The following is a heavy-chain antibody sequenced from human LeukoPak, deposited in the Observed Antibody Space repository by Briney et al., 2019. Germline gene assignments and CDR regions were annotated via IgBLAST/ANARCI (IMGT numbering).Heavy chain of an antibody. CDR3: ASGLRFLDS. Sequence: GGSLRLSCVASGFTFTRYWMTWVRQAPGKGLEWVTYIKPDGSEKDYVDSVKGRFTISRDNAKDSVFLQMNSLRVDDTAIYYCASGLRFLDSWGQGTLVTVSS. J-gene: IGHJ5*02. V-gene: IGHV3-7*01. D-gene: IGHD3-3*01. CDR1: GFTFTRYW. CDR2: IKPDGSEK.